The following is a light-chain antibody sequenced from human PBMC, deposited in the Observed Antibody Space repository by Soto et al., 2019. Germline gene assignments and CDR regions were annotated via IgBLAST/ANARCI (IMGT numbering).Light chain of an antibody. CDR2: KAS. V-gene: IGKV1-5*03. CDR3: QQYNSYPLT. CDR1: QSISSW. J-gene: IGKJ1*01. Sequence: DIQMTQSPSTLSASVGDRVTITCRASQSISSWLAWYQQKPGKAPKLLIYKASSLESGVPSTFSGSGSGKEFTLTTSSLQPDDSAAYYCQQYNSYPLTFGQGTKVEI.